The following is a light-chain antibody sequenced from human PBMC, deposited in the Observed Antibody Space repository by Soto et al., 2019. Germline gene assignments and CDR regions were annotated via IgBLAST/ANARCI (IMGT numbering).Light chain of an antibody. V-gene: IGKV4-1*01. CDR1: QSLCHNSYHKDC. J-gene: IGKJ5*01. Sequence: DIGLTQSPDSLAVSLGERATINCKSGQSLCHNSYHKDCLNWYQKKPGQPPKLLISWASTREYGVPERFSGSGSGKEFTITIDSVQAEDVAVYSGKKFYRNTQVTFGQGTRLEI. CDR3: KKFYRNTQVT. CDR2: WAS.